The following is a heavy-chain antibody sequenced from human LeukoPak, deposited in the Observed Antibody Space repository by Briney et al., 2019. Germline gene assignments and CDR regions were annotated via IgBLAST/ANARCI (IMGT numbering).Heavy chain of an antibody. J-gene: IGHJ4*02. V-gene: IGHV3-23*01. CDR2: ISGSGGST. D-gene: IGHD2-2*02. Sequence: GGSLRLSWAASGFTFSSYAMSWICQAPGKGLEWFPVISGSGGSTYYADSVKGRFTISRDNSKNTLYLQMNSLRAEDAAVYYCAKDIVVVPAAISGFDYWGQGTLVTVPS. CDR3: AKDIVVVPAAISGFDY. CDR1: GFTFSSYA.